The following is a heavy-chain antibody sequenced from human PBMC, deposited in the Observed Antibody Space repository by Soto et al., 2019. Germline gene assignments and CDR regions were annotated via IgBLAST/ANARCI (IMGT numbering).Heavy chain of an antibody. CDR2: IYPGDSDT. D-gene: IGHD4-4*01. V-gene: IGHV5-51*01. CDR3: ARHVRFGGPTVTTLRWSYYYYGMDV. J-gene: IGHJ6*02. Sequence: GESLKISCKGSGYSFTSYWIGWVRQMPGKGLEWMGIIYPGDSDTRYSPSFQGQVTISADKSISTAYLQWSSLKASDTAMYYCARHVRFGGPTVTTLRWSYYYYGMDVWGQGTTVTVSS. CDR1: GYSFTSYW.